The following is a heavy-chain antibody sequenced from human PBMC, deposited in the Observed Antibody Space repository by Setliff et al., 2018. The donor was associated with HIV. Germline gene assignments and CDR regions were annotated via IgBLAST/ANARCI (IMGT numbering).Heavy chain of an antibody. CDR3: ARVPSGAAGLVRAGFYF. CDR1: GYSFTAYG. Sequence: GASVKVSCKASGYSFTAYGISWVRQAPGQGFEWMGWINIDSGQTNFAQKFQDRVTVTTDTSTNTTYMELRGLRSDDTATYYCARVPSGAAGLVRAGFYFWGQGTLVTVSS. J-gene: IGHJ4*01. V-gene: IGHV1-18*01. D-gene: IGHD6-25*01. CDR2: INIDSGQT.